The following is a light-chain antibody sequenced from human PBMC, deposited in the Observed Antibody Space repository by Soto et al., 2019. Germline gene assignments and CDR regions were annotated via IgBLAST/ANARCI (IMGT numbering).Light chain of an antibody. V-gene: IGKV3-20*01. CDR2: GTS. Sequence: DIVLTQSPGTLSLSPGERATLSCRASETVNSNYLAWYQRKPGQAPRLLIYGTSRRATGIPDRFSGSGSGTDFTLTISRLEPEDFAVYYCQQYENSLWTFGQGTKVDIK. J-gene: IGKJ1*01. CDR1: ETVNSNY. CDR3: QQYENSLWT.